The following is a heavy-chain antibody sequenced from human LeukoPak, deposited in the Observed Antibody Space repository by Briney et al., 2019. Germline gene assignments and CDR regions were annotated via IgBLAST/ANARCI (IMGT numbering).Heavy chain of an antibody. V-gene: IGHV3-30*18. D-gene: IGHD2-2*01. CDR1: GFTFSSYG. J-gene: IGHJ4*02. Sequence: GRSLRLSCAASGFTFSSYGMHWVRQAPGKGLEWVAVISYDGSNKYYADSVKGRFTISRDNSKNTLNLQMNSLRVEDTAVYYCAKDPRSSTRTYFDYWGQGTLVTVSS. CDR2: ISYDGSNK. CDR3: AKDPRSSTRTYFDY.